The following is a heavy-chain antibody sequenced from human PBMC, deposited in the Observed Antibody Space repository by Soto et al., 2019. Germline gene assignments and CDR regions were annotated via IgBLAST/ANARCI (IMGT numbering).Heavy chain of an antibody. CDR3: ARDYFIGSTSCFDP. Sequence: GGSLRLSCAASGFTFSSYGMHWVRQAPGKGLEWVAVIWYDGSNKYYADSVKGRFTISRDNSKNTLYLQMNSLRAEDTAVYYCARDYFIGSTSCFDPWGQGTLVTVSS. J-gene: IGHJ5*02. CDR2: IWYDGSNK. V-gene: IGHV3-33*01. CDR1: GFTFSSYG. D-gene: IGHD2-2*01.